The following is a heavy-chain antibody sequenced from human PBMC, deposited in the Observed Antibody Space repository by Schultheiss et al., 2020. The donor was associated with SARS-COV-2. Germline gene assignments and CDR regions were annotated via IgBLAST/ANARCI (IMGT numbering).Heavy chain of an antibody. CDR2: IWYDGRNK. CDR3: ANSDYNFDY. Sequence: GGSLRLSCAASGFTFSSYGMFWVRQTPDKGLEWVAVIWYDGRNKYYADSVEGRFTISRDNSKNTLYLQMNSLRAEDTAVYYCANSDYNFDYWGQGTLVTVSS. V-gene: IGHV3-33*07. CDR1: GFTFSSYG. D-gene: IGHD4-11*01. J-gene: IGHJ4*02.